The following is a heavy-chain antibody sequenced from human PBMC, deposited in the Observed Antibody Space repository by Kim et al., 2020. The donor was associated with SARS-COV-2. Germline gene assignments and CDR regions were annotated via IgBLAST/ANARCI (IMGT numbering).Heavy chain of an antibody. CDR3: ARDQGIAAAAHFDY. J-gene: IGHJ4*02. V-gene: IGHV1-3*01. CDR2: INAGNGNT. D-gene: IGHD6-13*01. CDR1: GYTFTSYA. Sequence: ASVKVSCKASGYTFTSYAMHWVRQAPGQRLEWMGWINAGNGNTKYSQKFQGRVTITRDTSASTAYMELSSLRSEDTAVYYCARDQGIAAAAHFDYWGQETLVTVSS.